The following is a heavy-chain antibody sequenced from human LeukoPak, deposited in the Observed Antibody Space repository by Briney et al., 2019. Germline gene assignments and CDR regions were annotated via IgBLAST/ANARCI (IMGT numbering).Heavy chain of an antibody. CDR1: GYTFTGYY. Sequence: ASVKVSCKASGYTFTGYYMHWVRQAPGQGLEWMGWINPSSGGTNYAQKFQGRVTMTRDTSISTAYMELSRLRSDDTAVYYCASSGDPYYYYYMDVWGKGTTVTVSS. V-gene: IGHV1-2*02. D-gene: IGHD7-27*01. CDR2: INPSSGGT. CDR3: ASSGDPYYYYYMDV. J-gene: IGHJ6*03.